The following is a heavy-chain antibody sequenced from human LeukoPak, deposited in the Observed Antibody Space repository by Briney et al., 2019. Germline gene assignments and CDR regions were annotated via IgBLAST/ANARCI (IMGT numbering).Heavy chain of an antibody. CDR1: GYTFTSYG. CDR3: ARLPETYYYDSSGFPRE. V-gene: IGHV1-18*01. J-gene: IGHJ4*02. Sequence: ASVKVSCKAAGYTFTSYGISWVRQAPGQGLEWMGWISAYNGNTNYAQKLQGRVTITTDTSTSTAYMELRSLRSDDTAVYYSARLPETYYYDSSGFPREWGQGTLVTVSS. CDR2: ISAYNGNT. D-gene: IGHD3-22*01.